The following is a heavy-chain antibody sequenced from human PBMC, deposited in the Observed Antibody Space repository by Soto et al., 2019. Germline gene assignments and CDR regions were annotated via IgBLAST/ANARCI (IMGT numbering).Heavy chain of an antibody. V-gene: IGHV4-39*02. CDR2: VYYSGST. D-gene: IGHD2-15*01. J-gene: IGHJ4*02. CDR1: GDSIDSGSHY. CDR3: QMSRKYCSSGGCYPGVFEY. Sequence: QLHLQESGPGQVKPSETLSLNCSVSGDSIDSGSHYWGWIRQSPGKGLEWIGNVYYSGSTYYNPSLKSRVTISVDAPENYLSLKLRSVTAADTAVYYCQMSRKYCSSGGCYPGVFEYWGQGVLVTVSS.